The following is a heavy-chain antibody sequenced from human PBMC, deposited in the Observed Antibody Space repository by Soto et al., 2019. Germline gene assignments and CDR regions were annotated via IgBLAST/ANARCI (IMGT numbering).Heavy chain of an antibody. CDR2: IYYSGST. CDR3: ARHWAYWGSSRPVCIDY. J-gene: IGHJ4*02. V-gene: IGHV4-39*01. Sequence: GXWLEWIGSIYYSGSTYYNPSLKSRVTISVDTSKNQFSLKLSSVIAADTAVYYCARHWAYWGSSRPVCIDYWGQGTLVTVSS. D-gene: IGHD3-16*02.